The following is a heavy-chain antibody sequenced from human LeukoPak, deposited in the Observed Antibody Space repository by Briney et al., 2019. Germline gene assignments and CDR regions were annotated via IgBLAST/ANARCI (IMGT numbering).Heavy chain of an antibody. D-gene: IGHD3-22*01. J-gene: IGHJ6*02. V-gene: IGHV1-3*01. CDR1: GYTFTSYA. CDR3: ARDLLYNYYDSSGYSYYYYGMDV. CDR2: INAGNGNT. Sequence: ASVKVSCKASGYTFTSYAMHWVRQAPGQRLGWMGWINAGNGNTKYSQKFQGRVTITRDTSASTAYMELSSLRSEDTAVYYCARDLLYNYYDSSGYSYYYYGMDVWGQGTTVTVSS.